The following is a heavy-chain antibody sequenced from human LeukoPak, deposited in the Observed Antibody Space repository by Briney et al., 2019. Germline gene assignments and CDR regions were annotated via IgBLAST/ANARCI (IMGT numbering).Heavy chain of an antibody. D-gene: IGHD7-27*01. CDR1: GFTFSSYE. J-gene: IGHJ6*03. CDR3: ARNKLGISEKYMDV. Sequence: GGSLRLSCAASGFTFSSYEMNWVRQAPGKGLEWVSYISSSGSTIYYADSVKGRFTISRDNAKNSLYLQMNSLRGEDTAVYYCARNKLGISEKYMDVWGKGTTVTISS. V-gene: IGHV3-48*03. CDR2: ISSSGSTI.